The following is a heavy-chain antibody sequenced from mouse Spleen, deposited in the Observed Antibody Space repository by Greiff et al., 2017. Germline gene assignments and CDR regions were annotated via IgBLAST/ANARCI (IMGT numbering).Heavy chain of an antibody. J-gene: IGHJ3*01. CDR3: ARGQFITTVVAAPPFAY. V-gene: IGHV5-17*02. Sequence: EVKLVESGGGLVQPGGSRKLSCAASGFTFSSFGMHWVRQAPEKGLEWVAYISSGSSTIYYADTVKGRFTISRDNPKNTLFLQMTSLRSEDTAMYYCARGQFITTVVAAPPFAYWGQGTLVTVSA. D-gene: IGHD1-1*01. CDR1: GFTFSSFG. CDR2: ISSGSSTI.